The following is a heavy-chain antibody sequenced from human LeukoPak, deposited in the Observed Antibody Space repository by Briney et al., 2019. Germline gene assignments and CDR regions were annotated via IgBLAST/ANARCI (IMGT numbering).Heavy chain of an antibody. V-gene: IGHV1-18*04. Sequence: GASVKVSCKASGYTFTGYYMHWVRQAPGQGLEWMGWISAYSGNTNYAHKLQGRVTMTTDTSTSTAYMELRSLRSDDTAVYYCARHRSRMVRGGDCFDPWGQGTLVPSPQ. J-gene: IGHJ5*02. CDR3: ARHRSRMVRGGDCFDP. D-gene: IGHD3-10*01. CDR2: ISAYSGNT. CDR1: GYTFTGYY.